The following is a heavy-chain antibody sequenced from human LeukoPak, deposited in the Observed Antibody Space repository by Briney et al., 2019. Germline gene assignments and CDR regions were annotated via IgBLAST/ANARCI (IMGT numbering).Heavy chain of an antibody. CDR3: TRLRHSNTDYYYYYGMDV. Sequence: GGSLRLSCAASGFTFSIYWMSWVRQAPGKGLEWVGRIRSTTDTAYAASVKGRFTISRDDSKNTAYLQMNSLKTEDTAVYYCTRLRHSNTDYYYYYGMDVWGQGTTVTVSS. J-gene: IGHJ6*02. CDR1: GFTFSIYW. V-gene: IGHV3-73*01. D-gene: IGHD2/OR15-2a*01. CDR2: IRSTTDT.